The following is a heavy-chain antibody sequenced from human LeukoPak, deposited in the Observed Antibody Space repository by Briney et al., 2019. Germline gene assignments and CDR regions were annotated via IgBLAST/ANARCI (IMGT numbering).Heavy chain of an antibody. CDR2: IYPGDSDT. CDR1: GYSFTSYW. CDR3: ARHDRYSSSWYVPGWFDP. V-gene: IGHV5-51*01. J-gene: IGHJ5*02. Sequence: KDGESLKISCKGSGYSFTSYWIGWVRQMPGKGLEWMGIIYPGDSDTRYSPSFQGQVTISADKSISTAYLQWSSLKASDTAMYYCARHDRYSSSWYVPGWFDPWGQGTLVTVSS. D-gene: IGHD6-13*01.